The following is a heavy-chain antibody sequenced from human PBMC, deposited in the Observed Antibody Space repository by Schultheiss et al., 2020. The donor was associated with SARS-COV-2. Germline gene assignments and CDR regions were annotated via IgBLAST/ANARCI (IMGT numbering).Heavy chain of an antibody. Sequence: SETLSLTCTVSGGSISSSSYYWGWIRQPPGKGLEWIGSIYYSGSTYYNPSLKSRVTISVDTSKNQFSLRLGPVTAADTAVYFCARQSQIRFLEWSPSDYWGQGTLVTVSS. CDR2: IYYSGST. J-gene: IGHJ4*02. CDR3: ARQSQIRFLEWSPSDY. D-gene: IGHD3-3*01. V-gene: IGHV4-39*01. CDR1: GGSISSSSYY.